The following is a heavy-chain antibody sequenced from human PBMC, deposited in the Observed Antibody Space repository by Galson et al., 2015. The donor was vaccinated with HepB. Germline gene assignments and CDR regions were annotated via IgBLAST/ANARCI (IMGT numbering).Heavy chain of an antibody. CDR1: GFTFSSYA. J-gene: IGHJ3*02. CDR3: AREDIVVVPAAMLGDAFDI. CDR2: ISYDGSNK. V-gene: IGHV3-30*04. Sequence: SLRLSCAASGFTFSSYAMHWVRQAPGKGLEWVAVISYDGSNKYYADSVKGRFTISRDNSKNSLYLQMNSLRAEDTAVYYCAREDIVVVPAAMLGDAFDIWGQGTMVTVSP. D-gene: IGHD2-2*01.